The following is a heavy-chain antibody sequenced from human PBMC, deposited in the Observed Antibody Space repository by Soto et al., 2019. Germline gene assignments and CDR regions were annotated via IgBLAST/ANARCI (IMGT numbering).Heavy chain of an antibody. J-gene: IGHJ4*02. V-gene: IGHV3-53*01. Sequence: EVQLVESGGGLIQPGGSLRLSCAVSGFTVSNNYMSWVRQAPGKGLEGVSVIYSGGYTAYGDSVKGRFTISRDNSKNPLFLQMKGRGPDPTAVFYWATTRGGGGYWGQGTLVTVSS. CDR2: IYSGGYT. CDR3: ATTRGGGGY. CDR1: GFTVSNNY. D-gene: IGHD2-15*01.